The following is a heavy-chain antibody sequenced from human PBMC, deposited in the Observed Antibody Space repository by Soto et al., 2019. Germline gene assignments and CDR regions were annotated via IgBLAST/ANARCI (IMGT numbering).Heavy chain of an antibody. Sequence: QIQLVQSGPESKKPGASVKVSCQTSGYNFISYGLSWVRQAPGKGLEWMGWITPFNGNTNYPQRFRGKITMTTDTATKTGYLEVRNLNSDDTAVYYCVGDDSSFPDIWGQGTLVTVSS. V-gene: IGHV1-18*04. CDR2: ITPFNGNT. J-gene: IGHJ4*02. D-gene: IGHD2-15*01. CDR1: GYNFISYG. CDR3: VGDDSSFPDI.